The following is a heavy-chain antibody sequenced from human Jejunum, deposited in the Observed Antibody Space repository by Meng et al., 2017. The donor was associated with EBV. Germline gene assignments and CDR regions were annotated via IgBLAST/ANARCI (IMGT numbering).Heavy chain of an antibody. J-gene: IGHJ4*02. CDR3: VRDGYNYIPFDY. D-gene: IGHD5-24*01. CDR2: INSDGGST. V-gene: IGHV3-74*01. Sequence: LVECGGGLVQRGGALRLSCAASGFTFSSYWMHWVRQAPGKGLVWVSRINSDGGSTSYADSVKGRFTASRDNSNNILYLQMNSLGADDTAVYYCVRDGYNYIPFDYWGQGTLVTVSS. CDR1: GFTFSSYW.